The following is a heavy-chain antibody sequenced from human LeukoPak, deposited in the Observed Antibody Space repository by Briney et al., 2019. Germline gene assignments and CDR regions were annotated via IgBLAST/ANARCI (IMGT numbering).Heavy chain of an antibody. CDR2: INPNSGGT. Sequence: ATASVSSKAPVDTFTGDYIHWVRHGPRRRLEKMGWINPNSGGTNYAQKFQGRVTMTRDTSISTAYMELSRLTSDDTDVYYCARQGGYDGTYYFDYWGQGSRVIVCS. CDR3: ARQGGYDGTYYFDY. CDR1: VDTFTGDY. J-gene: IGHJ4*02. D-gene: IGHD5-12*01. V-gene: IGHV1-2*02.